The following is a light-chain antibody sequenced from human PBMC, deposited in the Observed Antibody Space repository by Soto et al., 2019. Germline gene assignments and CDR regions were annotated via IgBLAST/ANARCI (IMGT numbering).Light chain of an antibody. J-gene: IGKJ5*01. CDR2: AAA. CDR3: QQLHDYPIT. V-gene: IGKV1-9*01. Sequence: IRVTKSASSLSASVGDRVTITCRASQGIATYLAWYQQKPGKGPKLLIYAAATLQSGVPSRFSGSGSGTDFTLTISSLQPEDFATYYCQQLHDYPITFGQGTRLEIK. CDR1: QGIATY.